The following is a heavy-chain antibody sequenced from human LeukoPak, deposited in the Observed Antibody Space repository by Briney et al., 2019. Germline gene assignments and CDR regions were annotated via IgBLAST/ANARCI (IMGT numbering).Heavy chain of an antibody. CDR3: ARVQWELTTNDAFDI. CDR2: INWNGGST. CDR1: GFTFDDYG. J-gene: IGHJ3*02. Sequence: GGSLRLSCAASGFTFDDYGMSWVRQAPGKGLEWVSGINWNGGSTGYAASVKGRFTISRDNAKNSLYLQMNSLRAEDTALYYCARVQWELTTNDAFDIWGQGTMVTVSS. D-gene: IGHD1-26*01. V-gene: IGHV3-20*04.